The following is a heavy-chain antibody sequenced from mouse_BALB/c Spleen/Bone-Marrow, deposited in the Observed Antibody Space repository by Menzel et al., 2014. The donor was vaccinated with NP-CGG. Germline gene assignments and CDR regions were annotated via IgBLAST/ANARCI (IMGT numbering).Heavy chain of an antibody. Sequence: EVQLVESGGGLVQPGGSLKLSCAASGFDFSRYWMSWVRQAPGKGLEWIGEINPHSSTIDYTPSLKDKFIISRDNAKNTLYLQMSKVRSEDTALYYCARLHYCGSFAYWGQGTLVTVSA. CDR1: GFDFSRYW. J-gene: IGHJ3*01. D-gene: IGHD1-2*01. V-gene: IGHV4-1*02. CDR2: INPHSSTI. CDR3: ARLHYCGSFAY.